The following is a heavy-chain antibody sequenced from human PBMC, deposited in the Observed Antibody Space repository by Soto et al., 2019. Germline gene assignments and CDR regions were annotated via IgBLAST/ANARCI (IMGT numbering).Heavy chain of an antibody. D-gene: IGHD6-13*01. V-gene: IGHV3-74*01. CDR3: ARDRRIAAADLRFDY. CDR1: GFTFSSYW. CDR2: INSDGSST. Sequence: SGGSLRLSCAASGFTFSSYWMHWDRQAPGKGLVWVSRINSDGSSTSYADSVKGRFTISRDNAKNTLYLQMNSLRAEDTAVYYCARDRRIAAADLRFDYWGQGTLVTVSS. J-gene: IGHJ4*02.